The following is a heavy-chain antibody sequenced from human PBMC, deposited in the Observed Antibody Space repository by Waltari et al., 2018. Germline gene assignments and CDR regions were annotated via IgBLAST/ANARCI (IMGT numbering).Heavy chain of an antibody. CDR2: INHSGST. CDR1: GGSFSGYY. V-gene: IGHV4-34*01. J-gene: IGHJ5*02. D-gene: IGHD3-9*01. Sequence: QVQLQQWGAGLLKPSETLSLTCAVYGGSFSGYYWSWIRQPPGKGLEWIGEINHSGSTNYNPSLKSRVTISVDTSKNQFSLKLSSVTAADTAVYYCARTLAIRYFDWSIMNWFDPWGQGTLVTVSS. CDR3: ARTLAIRYFDWSIMNWFDP.